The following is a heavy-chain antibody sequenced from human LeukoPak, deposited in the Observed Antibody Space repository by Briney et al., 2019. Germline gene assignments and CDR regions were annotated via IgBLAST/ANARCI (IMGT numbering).Heavy chain of an antibody. J-gene: IGHJ3*02. CDR3: ARDLDSTMVWATGAFDI. CDR2: IKQDGSEK. V-gene: IGHV3-7*03. Sequence: PGGSLRLSCAASGFTFSSYWMSWVRQAPGKGLEWVANIKQDGSEKYYVDSVKGRFTISRDNAKNSLYLQMNSLRAEDTAVYYCARDLDSTMVWATGAFDIWGQGTMVTVSS. D-gene: IGHD3-10*01. CDR1: GFTFSSYW.